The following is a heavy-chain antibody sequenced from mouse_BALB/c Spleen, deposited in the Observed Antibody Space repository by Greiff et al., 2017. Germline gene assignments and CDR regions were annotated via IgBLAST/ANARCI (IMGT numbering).Heavy chain of an antibody. V-gene: IGHV5-17*02. J-gene: IGHJ4*01. CDR1: GFTFSSFG. D-gene: IGHD2-14*01. Sequence: EVKLMESGGGLVKPGGSLKLSCAASGFTFSSFGMHWVRQAPEKGLEWVAYISSGSSTIYYADTVKGRFTISRDNPKNTLFLQMTSLRSEDTAMYYCARGGYEYYYAMDYWGQGTSVTVSS. CDR2: ISSGSSTI. CDR3: ARGGYEYYYAMDY.